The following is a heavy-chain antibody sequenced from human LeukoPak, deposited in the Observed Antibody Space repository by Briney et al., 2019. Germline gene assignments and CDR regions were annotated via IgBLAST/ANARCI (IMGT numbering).Heavy chain of an antibody. D-gene: IGHD2-2*01. Sequence: GASVKVSCKASGGTFSSYAVSWVRQAPGQGLEWMGGIIPIFGTASYAQKVQGRVTVTADESTSTAYMELGSLRSEDTAVYYCARIVPICSSTSCYDVWGKGTTVTVSS. CDR1: GGTFSSYA. J-gene: IGHJ6*04. CDR2: IIPIFGTA. V-gene: IGHV1-69*13. CDR3: ARIVPICSSTSCYDV.